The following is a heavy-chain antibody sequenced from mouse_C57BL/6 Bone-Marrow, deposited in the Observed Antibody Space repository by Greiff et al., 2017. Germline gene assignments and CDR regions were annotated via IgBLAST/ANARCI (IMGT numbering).Heavy chain of an antibody. V-gene: IGHV1-55*01. CDR1: GYTFTSYW. CDR3: ARRPNYYAMDY. CDR2: IYPGSGST. J-gene: IGHJ4*01. Sequence: QVQLQQPGAELVKPGASVKMSCKASGYTFTSYWITWVKQRPGQGLEWIGDIYPGSGSTNYNEKFKSKATLTVDTSSSTAYMQLSSPTSEDSAVYYCARRPNYYAMDYWGQGTSVTVSS.